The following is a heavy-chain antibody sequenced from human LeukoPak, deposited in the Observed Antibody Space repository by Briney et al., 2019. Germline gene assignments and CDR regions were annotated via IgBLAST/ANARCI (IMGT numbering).Heavy chain of an antibody. Sequence: GRSLRLSCAASGFTFDDYAMHWVRQAPGKGLEWVSGISWTSGSIGYADSVKGRFTISRDNAKNSLYLQMNSLRAEDTALYYCAKDAVPGIAAAGSPNWFDPWGQGTLVTVSS. J-gene: IGHJ5*02. CDR2: ISWTSGSI. CDR3: AKDAVPGIAAAGSPNWFDP. V-gene: IGHV3-9*01. D-gene: IGHD6-13*01. CDR1: GFTFDDYA.